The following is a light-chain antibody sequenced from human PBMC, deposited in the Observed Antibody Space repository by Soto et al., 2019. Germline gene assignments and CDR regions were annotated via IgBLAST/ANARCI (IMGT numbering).Light chain of an antibody. CDR3: AAWADSLSGPVV. J-gene: IGLJ2*01. V-gene: IGLV1-47*01. CDR1: SSNIGSNY. Sequence: QSVLTQPPSASGTPGQGDSISCSGSSSNIGSNYVYWYQQLPGTAPKLLIYRNNQRPSGVPDRCSGSKSGTSASLAISGLRSEDEADYYCAAWADSLSGPVVFGGGTKLTVL. CDR2: RNN.